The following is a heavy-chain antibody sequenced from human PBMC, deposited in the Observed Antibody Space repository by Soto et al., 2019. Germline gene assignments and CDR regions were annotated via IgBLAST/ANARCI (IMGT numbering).Heavy chain of an antibody. CDR3: VRLGQLWFDFDY. CDR2: IYYSGST. J-gene: IGHJ4*02. CDR1: GGSISSSSYY. D-gene: IGHD5-18*01. V-gene: IGHV4-39*01. Sequence: QLQLQESGPGLVKPSETLSLTCTVSGGSISSSSYYWGWIRQPPGKGLEWIGSIYYSGSTYYNPSLKSRVTISVDTSKNQFSLKLSSVTAADTAVYYCVRLGQLWFDFDYWGQGTLVTVSS.